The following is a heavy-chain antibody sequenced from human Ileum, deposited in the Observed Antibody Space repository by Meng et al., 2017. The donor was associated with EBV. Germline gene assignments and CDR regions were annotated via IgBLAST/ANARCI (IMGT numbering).Heavy chain of an antibody. Sequence: QVQMVQSGSELKEPGASVKVSCKASGYTFTNYALNWVRQAPGQGLEWMGWISTNTGNPTYAPGFTGRFVFSLDTSVSTAYLQISSLKAEDTVVYYCARSWGGGSSKEWGQGTLVTVSS. D-gene: IGHD2-15*01. CDR1: GYTFTNYA. CDR2: ISTNTGNP. J-gene: IGHJ4*02. V-gene: IGHV7-4-1*02. CDR3: ARSWGGGSSKE.